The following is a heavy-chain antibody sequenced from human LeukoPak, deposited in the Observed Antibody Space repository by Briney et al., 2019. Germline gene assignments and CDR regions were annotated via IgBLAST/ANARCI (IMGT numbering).Heavy chain of an antibody. D-gene: IGHD6-13*01. J-gene: IGHJ4*02. V-gene: IGHV3-23*01. Sequence: GGSLRLSCAASGFTFSNDAMNSVRQSPGKGVEWVLALSGSGGSTYYADSVKGRFTISRDNSKNTLFLQMNSLRAEDTALYYCAKNPAYTSSWFDYWGQGTLVTVSS. CDR1: GFTFSNDA. CDR3: AKNPAYTSSWFDY. CDR2: LSGSGGST.